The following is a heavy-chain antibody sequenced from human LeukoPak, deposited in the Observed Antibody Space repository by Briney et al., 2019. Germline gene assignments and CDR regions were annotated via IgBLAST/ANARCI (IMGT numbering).Heavy chain of an antibody. V-gene: IGHV3-48*01. CDR2: ISSSSSTI. CDR1: GFTFSSYS. Sequence: PGGSLRLSCAASGFTFSSYSMNWVRQAPGKGLEWVSYISSSSSTIYYADSVKGRFTISRDNAKNSLYLQMNSLRAEDTAVYYCAKDHGAYCSGGSCYPFDYWGQGTLVTVSS. CDR3: AKDHGAYCSGGSCYPFDY. D-gene: IGHD2-15*01. J-gene: IGHJ4*02.